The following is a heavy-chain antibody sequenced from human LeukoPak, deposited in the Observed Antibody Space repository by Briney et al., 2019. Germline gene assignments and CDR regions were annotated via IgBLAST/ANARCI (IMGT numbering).Heavy chain of an antibody. CDR2: IYSGGST. CDR1: GFTVSSNY. Sequence: GGSLRLSCAASGFTVSSNYMSWVRQAPGKGLEWVSVIYSGGSTYYADSVKGRFTISRDNAKNSLYLQMNSLRAEDTAVYYCARDYGFGFYYYYGMDVWGQGTTVTVSS. V-gene: IGHV3-66*01. J-gene: IGHJ6*02. D-gene: IGHD3-3*01. CDR3: ARDYGFGFYYYYGMDV.